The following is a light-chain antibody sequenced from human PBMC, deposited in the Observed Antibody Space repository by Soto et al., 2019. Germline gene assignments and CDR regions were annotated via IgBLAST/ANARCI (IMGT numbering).Light chain of an antibody. CDR1: QSISSW. CDR3: QQYSRYPYT. CDR2: KAS. Sequence: DIQMTQSPSTLSTSIGDRVTITCRASQSISSWLAWYQQKPGKAPKLLIFKASNLESGVPSRFSGSGSGTEFTLPISRLQPDDFAPYHCQQYSRYPYTFGQGTKLEIK. J-gene: IGKJ2*01. V-gene: IGKV1-5*03.